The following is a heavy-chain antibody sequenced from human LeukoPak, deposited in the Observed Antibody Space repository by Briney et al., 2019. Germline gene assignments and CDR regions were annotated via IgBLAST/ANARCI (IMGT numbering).Heavy chain of an antibody. J-gene: IGHJ3*02. CDR3: ATEGIVGATRGAVAFDI. CDR1: GGSIGSYY. D-gene: IGHD1-26*01. V-gene: IGHV4-59*01. Sequence: SETLSLTCTVSGGSIGSYYWSWIRQPPGKGLEWIGYIYYSGSTNYNPSLKSRVTISVDTSKNQFSLKLSSVTAADTAVYYCATEGIVGATRGAVAFDIWGQGTMVTVSS. CDR2: IYYSGST.